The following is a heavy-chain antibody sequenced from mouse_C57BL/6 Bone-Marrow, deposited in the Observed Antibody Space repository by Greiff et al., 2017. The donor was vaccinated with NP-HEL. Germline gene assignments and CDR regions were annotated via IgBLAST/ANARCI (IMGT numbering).Heavy chain of an antibody. D-gene: IGHD1-1*01. Sequence: VQLQQSGAELVRPGASVTLSCKASGYTFTDYEMHWVKQTPVHGLEWIGAIDPETGGTAYNQKFKGKAILTADKSSSTAYMELRSLTSEDSAVYYCTRGGIYYGSSYGYWGQGTTLTVSS. J-gene: IGHJ2*01. CDR3: TRGGIYYGSSYGY. V-gene: IGHV1-15*01. CDR2: IDPETGGT. CDR1: GYTFTDYE.